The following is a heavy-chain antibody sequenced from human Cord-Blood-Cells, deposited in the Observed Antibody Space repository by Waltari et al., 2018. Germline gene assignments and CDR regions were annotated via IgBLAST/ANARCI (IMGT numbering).Heavy chain of an antibody. Sequence: QVQLQQWGAGLLKPSETLSLTCAVYGGSFSGYYWSWIRQPPGKGLEWIGEINHSGRTNYNPSLKSRVTISVDTSKNQFSLKLSSVTAADTAVYYCARLKGYSGSYYNAFDIWGQGTMVTVSS. V-gene: IGHV4-34*01. CDR2: INHSGRT. D-gene: IGHD1-26*01. CDR3: ARLKGYSGSYYNAFDI. J-gene: IGHJ3*02. CDR1: GGSFSGYY.